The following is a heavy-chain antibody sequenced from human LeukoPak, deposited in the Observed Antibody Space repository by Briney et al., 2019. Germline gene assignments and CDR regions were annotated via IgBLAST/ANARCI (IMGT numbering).Heavy chain of an antibody. D-gene: IGHD3-3*01. CDR3: ARLGAGPTYYDFWSGYSSLYFDY. J-gene: IGHJ4*02. V-gene: IGHV4-39*02. CDR2: ISSSGNT. CDR1: GGSTSGGNYY. Sequence: SETLSLTCIVSGGSTSGGNYYWGWIRRPPGKGLEWIGGISSSGNTYYNPSLKSRITISIDTSKNHFSLKLSSVTAADTAVYYCARLGAGPTYYDFWSGYSSLYFDYWGQGTLVTVSS.